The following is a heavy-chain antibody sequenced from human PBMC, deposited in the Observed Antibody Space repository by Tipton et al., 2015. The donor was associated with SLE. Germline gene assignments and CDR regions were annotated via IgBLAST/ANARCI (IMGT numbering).Heavy chain of an antibody. D-gene: IGHD1-26*01. Sequence: TLSLTCTVSGYSVSSGYYWGWIRQPPGKGLEWIGSMFHSGSTYYNQSLKSRVTISIDTSRNQFYLKLSSVTAADTAVYYCARGEWELFFDYWGQGSLVSVSS. J-gene: IGHJ4*02. CDR2: MFHSGST. CDR1: GYSVSSGYY. V-gene: IGHV4-38-2*02. CDR3: ARGEWELFFDY.